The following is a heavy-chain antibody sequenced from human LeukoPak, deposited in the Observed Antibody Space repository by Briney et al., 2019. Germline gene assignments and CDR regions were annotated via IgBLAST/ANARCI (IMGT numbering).Heavy chain of an antibody. V-gene: IGHV3-48*02. CDR1: GFTFSSYS. D-gene: IGHD3-16*01. J-gene: IGHJ3*02. CDR2: ISSSSSTI. CDR3: ARAQISILSFGDKIDI. Sequence: AGGSLRLSCAASGFTFSSYSMNWVRQAPGKGLEWVSYISSSSSTIYYADSVKGRFTISRDNSKNTLYIQLKSLRDEDTAVYYCARAQISILSFGDKIDIWGQGTMVTVSS.